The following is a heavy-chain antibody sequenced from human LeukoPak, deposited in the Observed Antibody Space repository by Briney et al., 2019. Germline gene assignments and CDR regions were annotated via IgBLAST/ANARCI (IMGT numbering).Heavy chain of an antibody. CDR2: INSDGSST. V-gene: IGHV3-74*01. Sequence: GGSLRLSCAASGFTFSDYYMSWIRQAPGKGLVWVSRINSDGSSTSYTDSVKGRFTISRDNAKNTLYLQMNSLRAEDTAVYYCARDLARQGYGDYFPDLGYWGQGTLVTVSS. J-gene: IGHJ4*02. CDR3: ARDLARQGYGDYFPDLGY. D-gene: IGHD4-17*01. CDR1: GFTFSDYY.